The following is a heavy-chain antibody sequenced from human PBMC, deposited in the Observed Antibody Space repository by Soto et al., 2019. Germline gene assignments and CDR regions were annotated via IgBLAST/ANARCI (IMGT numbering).Heavy chain of an antibody. CDR3: ARPRGYCSSTSCCFFY. J-gene: IGHJ4*02. CDR2: IIPIFGTA. CDR1: GGTFSSYA. Sequence: QVQLVQSGAEVKKPGSSVKVSCRASGGTFSSYAISWVRQAPGQGLEWMGGIIPIFGTANYAQKFQGRVTITADESTSTAYMELSSLRSEDTAVYYCARPRGYCSSTSCCFFYWGQGTLVTVSS. V-gene: IGHV1-69*01. D-gene: IGHD2-2*01.